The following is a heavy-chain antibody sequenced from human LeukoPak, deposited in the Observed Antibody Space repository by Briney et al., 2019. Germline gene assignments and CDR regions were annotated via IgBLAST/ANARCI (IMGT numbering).Heavy chain of an antibody. D-gene: IGHD3-22*01. V-gene: IGHV1-69*04. CDR2: IIIILDTT. CDR1: GGTFSSYA. Sequence: SVKVSCKTSGGTFSSYAISWVRQAPGQGLEWMGRIIIILDTTNYAQKFQGRLTITADKSTSTASMELSSLRSEDTAVYYCAREEYYYDSSGYYSASDAFDIWGQGTMVTVSS. J-gene: IGHJ3*02. CDR3: AREEYYYDSSGYYSASDAFDI.